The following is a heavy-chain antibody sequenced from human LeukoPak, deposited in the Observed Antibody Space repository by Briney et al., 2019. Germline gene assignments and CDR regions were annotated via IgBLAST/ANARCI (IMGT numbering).Heavy chain of an antibody. CDR3: ARVHCSSTSCYEFFDY. CDR1: GFTFSSYS. Sequence: GGSLRLSCAASGFTFSSYSMNWVHQAPGKGLEWVSSISSSSSYIYYADSAKGRFTISRDNAKNSLYLQMNSLRAEDTAVYYCARVHCSSTSCYEFFDYWGQGTLVTVSS. V-gene: IGHV3-21*01. D-gene: IGHD2-2*01. J-gene: IGHJ4*02. CDR2: ISSSSSYI.